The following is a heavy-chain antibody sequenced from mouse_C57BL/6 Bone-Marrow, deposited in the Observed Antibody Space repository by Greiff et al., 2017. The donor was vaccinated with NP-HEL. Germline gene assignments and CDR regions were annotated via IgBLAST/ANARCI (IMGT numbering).Heavy chain of an antibody. CDR1: GFTFSSYT. V-gene: IGHV5-9*01. D-gene: IGHD1-1*01. J-gene: IGHJ3*01. Sequence: EVKLVESGGGLVKPGGSLKLSCAASGFTFSSYTMSWVRQTPEKRLEWVATISGGGGNTYYPDSVKGRFTISRDNAKNTLFLQMSSLRSEDAALYYCANHPAYYGSPAWFAYWGHGTLVTVSA. CDR2: ISGGGGNT. CDR3: ANHPAYYGSPAWFAY.